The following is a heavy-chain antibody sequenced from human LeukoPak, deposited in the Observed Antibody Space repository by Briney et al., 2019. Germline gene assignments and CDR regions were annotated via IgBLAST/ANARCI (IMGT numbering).Heavy chain of an antibody. V-gene: IGHV3-23*01. Sequence: GASLRLSCAASGFTFSSYAMSWVRQAPGKGLEWVSAISGSGGSTYYADSVKGRFTISRDNSKNTLYLQMNSLRAEDTAVYYCAKGYDFWSAHAMDVRGQGTTVTVSS. D-gene: IGHD3-3*01. CDR2: ISGSGGST. J-gene: IGHJ6*02. CDR3: AKGYDFWSAHAMDV. CDR1: GFTFSSYA.